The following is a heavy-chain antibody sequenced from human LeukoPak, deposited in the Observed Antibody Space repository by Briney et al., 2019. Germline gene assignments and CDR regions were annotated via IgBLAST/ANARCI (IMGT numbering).Heavy chain of an antibody. CDR1: GLTFSSYA. V-gene: IGHV3-23*01. J-gene: IGHJ4*02. Sequence: PGGSLRLSCAASGLTFSSYATSWVRQAPGKGLEWVSGISGSGTNTYYADSVKGRFTISRDNSKNTLYLQISSLRAEDTAVYYCAKVDPGYRSSWSPFHYWGQGTQVTVSS. CDR2: ISGSGTNT. CDR3: AKVDPGYRSSWSPFHY. D-gene: IGHD6-13*01.